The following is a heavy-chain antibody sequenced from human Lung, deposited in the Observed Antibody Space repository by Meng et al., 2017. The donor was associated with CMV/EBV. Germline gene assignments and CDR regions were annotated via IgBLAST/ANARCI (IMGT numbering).Heavy chain of an antibody. Sequence: SXXVSXQDSGGTFSTQFISWVRQAPGQGREWMGGMSPVYGTADYAPKFQGRGTISTTESRSAVYMDVYRLRSEDTAVDFCARSKVGSSSGRFLGMDVWGQGTXVTVSS. D-gene: IGHD1-26*01. V-gene: IGHV1-69*05. CDR1: GGTFSTQF. CDR3: ARSKVGSSSGRFLGMDV. J-gene: IGHJ6*02. CDR2: MSPVYGTA.